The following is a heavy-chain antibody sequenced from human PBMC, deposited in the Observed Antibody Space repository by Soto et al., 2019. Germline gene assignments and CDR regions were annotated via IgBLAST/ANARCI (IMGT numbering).Heavy chain of an antibody. CDR1: GYTFTGYY. V-gene: IGHV1-2*02. CDR3: ARVLSHLVVAATIFDY. J-gene: IGHJ4*02. D-gene: IGHD2-15*01. Sequence: ASVKVSCKASGYTFTGYYMHWVRQAPGQGLEWMGWINPNSGGTNYAQKFQGRVTMTRDTSISTAYMELSRLRSDDTAVYYCARVLSHLVVAATIFDYWGQGTLVTVSS. CDR2: INPNSGGT.